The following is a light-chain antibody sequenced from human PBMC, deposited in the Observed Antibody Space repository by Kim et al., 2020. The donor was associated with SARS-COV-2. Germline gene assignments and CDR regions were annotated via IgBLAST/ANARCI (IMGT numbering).Light chain of an antibody. CDR3: AAWDDSLNGWV. CDR1: SSNIGTNT. Sequence: GQIVTISCSGSSSNIGTNTVNWYQQLPGTAPKVLIYTNNQRPSGVPDRFSGSKSGTSASLAISGLQPKDEADYYCAAWDDSLNGWVFGGGTKVTVL. J-gene: IGLJ3*02. V-gene: IGLV1-44*01. CDR2: TNN.